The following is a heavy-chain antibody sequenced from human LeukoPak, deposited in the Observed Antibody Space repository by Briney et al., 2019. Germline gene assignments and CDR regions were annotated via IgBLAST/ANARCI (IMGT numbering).Heavy chain of an antibody. CDR3: ARHRGAQIPPGADWFDP. J-gene: IGHJ5*02. Sequence: ASVKVSCKASGYTFTGYFMHWVRQAPGQGLEWMGWINPNTGGTNYAQKFQGRVTMTRDTSITTAYMELSRLTSDDTAIYYCARHRGAQIPPGADWFDPWGQGTLVTVSS. CDR2: INPNTGGT. V-gene: IGHV1-2*02. CDR1: GYTFTGYF. D-gene: IGHD3-10*01.